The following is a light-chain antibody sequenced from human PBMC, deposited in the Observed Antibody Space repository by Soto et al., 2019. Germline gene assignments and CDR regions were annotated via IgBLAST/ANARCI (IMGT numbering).Light chain of an antibody. J-gene: IGKJ2*01. CDR2: QAS. Sequence: DIQMTQSPSTLSASVGDRVSITCRATQSIGRWLAWYQQKPGKAPTLLISQASTLQGGVPSRFSGSGSGTEFTLTITSLQAEDVAVYYCQQYESTPPTFGQGTKLEIK. CDR3: QQYESTPPT. CDR1: QSIGRW. V-gene: IGKV1-5*03.